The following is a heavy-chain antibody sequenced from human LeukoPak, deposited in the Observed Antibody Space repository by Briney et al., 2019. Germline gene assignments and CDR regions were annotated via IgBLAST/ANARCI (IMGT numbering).Heavy chain of an antibody. V-gene: IGHV4-59*01. CDR3: AREGGSGTYYNS. CDR2: IYSGST. Sequence: SETPSLTCSVSGGSISNNYWSWIRQPPGKGLEWIGNIYSGSTNYNPSLKSRVTISVDTSRSQFSLKLSSVTAAVTAVYYCAREGGSGTYYNSWGQGTLVTVSS. D-gene: IGHD3-10*01. CDR1: GGSISNNY. J-gene: IGHJ4*02.